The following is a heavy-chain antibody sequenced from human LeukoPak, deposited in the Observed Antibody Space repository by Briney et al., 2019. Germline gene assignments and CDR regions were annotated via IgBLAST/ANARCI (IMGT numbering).Heavy chain of an antibody. J-gene: IGHJ4*02. CDR3: TKGFDRYYDILTGYYSFEY. Sequence: GGSLRLSCAASGFAFSSYGMHWVRQAPGKGLEWVAFIRYDGSNKYYADSVKGRFTISRDNSKNTLYLQMNSLRAEDTAVYYCTKGFDRYYDILTGYYSFEYWGQGTLVTVSS. CDR1: GFAFSSYG. D-gene: IGHD3-9*01. V-gene: IGHV3-30*02. CDR2: IRYDGSNK.